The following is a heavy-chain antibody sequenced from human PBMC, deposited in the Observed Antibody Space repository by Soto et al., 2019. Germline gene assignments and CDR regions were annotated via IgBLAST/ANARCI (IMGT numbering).Heavy chain of an antibody. CDR3: ARHFGDYDILTGPLDY. V-gene: IGHV4-39*01. Sequence: TSETLSLTCAVSGDSISSRGFSWCWIRQPPGKGLEWIGSIYYSGSTYYNPSLKSRVTISVDRSKNQFSLKLSSVTAADTAVYYCARHFGDYDILTGPLDYWGQGTLVTVSS. J-gene: IGHJ4*02. CDR2: IYYSGST. D-gene: IGHD3-9*01. CDR1: GDSISSRGFS.